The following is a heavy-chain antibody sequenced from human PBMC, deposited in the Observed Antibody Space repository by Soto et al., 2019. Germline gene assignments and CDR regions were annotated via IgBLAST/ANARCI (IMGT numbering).Heavy chain of an antibody. CDR3: ARAPLRTYYYDNSGYSH. CDR2: INAGNGNT. J-gene: IGHJ4*02. CDR1: GYTFTSYA. Sequence: ASVKVSCKASGYTFTSYAMHWVRQAPGQRLEWMGWINAGNGNTKYSQKFQGRVTITRDTSASTAYMELSSLRSEDTAVYYCARAPLRTYYYDNSGYSHWGQGTLVTVSS. D-gene: IGHD3-22*01. V-gene: IGHV1-3*01.